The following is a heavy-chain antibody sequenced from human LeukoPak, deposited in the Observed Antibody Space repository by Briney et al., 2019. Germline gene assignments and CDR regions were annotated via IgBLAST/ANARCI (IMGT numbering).Heavy chain of an antibody. J-gene: IGHJ4*02. D-gene: IGHD6-6*01. CDR2: IYHSGKS. Sequence: SETLSLTCAVSGGSISSNNWWSWVRQSPGKGLEWIGEIYHSGKSNYNPSLKRRVTISVEKSRNQFSLKLSSVTAADTALYYCARDVGARLPGYWGQGILVTVSS. CDR1: GGSISSNNW. V-gene: IGHV4-4*02. CDR3: ARDVGARLPGY.